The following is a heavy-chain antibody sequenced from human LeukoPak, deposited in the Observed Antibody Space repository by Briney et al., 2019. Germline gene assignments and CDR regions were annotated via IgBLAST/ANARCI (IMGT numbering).Heavy chain of an antibody. J-gene: IGHJ4*02. V-gene: IGHV3-49*03. CDR3: TRSRFRRLELLYFDY. CDR1: GFTFGIYS. Sequence: GGSLRLSCTASGFTFGIYSMSWFRQPHGKGPGWVGSMRSKAYGGTTEFAASVKGRFTISRDDSKSIDYLQMNSLKTEDTAVYYCTRSRFRRLELLYFDYWGQGILVTVSS. CDR2: MRSKAYGGTT. D-gene: IGHD1-7*01.